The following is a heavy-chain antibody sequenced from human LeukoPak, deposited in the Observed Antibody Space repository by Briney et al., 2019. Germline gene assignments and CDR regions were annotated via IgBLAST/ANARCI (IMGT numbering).Heavy chain of an antibody. CDR2: MNPNSGNT. CDR1: GYTFTSYD. D-gene: IGHD3-3*01. J-gene: IGHJ5*02. CDR3: ARANYDFWSGYGNWFDP. Sequence: ASVKVSCKASGYTFTSYDINWVRQATGQGLEWMGWMNPNSGNTGYAQKFQGRVTITRNTSISTAYMELSSLRSEDTAVYYCARANYDFWSGYGNWFDPWRQGTLVTVSS. V-gene: IGHV1-8*03.